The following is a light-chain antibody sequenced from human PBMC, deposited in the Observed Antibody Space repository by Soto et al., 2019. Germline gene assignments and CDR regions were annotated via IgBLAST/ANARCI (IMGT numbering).Light chain of an antibody. CDR3: QQYDSIPPWT. CDR1: QTVGRSY. V-gene: IGKV3-20*01. Sequence: EIVLTQSPGIMYLSPGERATLSCRASQTVGRSYLAWYQQKPGQAPRLLIFGTSTMATGIPDRFSGGGSGTDFTLTISRLDPEDYAVYFCQQYDSIPPWTFGQGTRVEVK. CDR2: GTS. J-gene: IGKJ1*01.